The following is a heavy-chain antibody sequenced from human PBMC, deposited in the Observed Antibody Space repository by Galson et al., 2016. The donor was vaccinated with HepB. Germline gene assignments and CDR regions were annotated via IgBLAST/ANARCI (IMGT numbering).Heavy chain of an antibody. D-gene: IGHD1-26*01. J-gene: IGHJ4*02. CDR3: ARWELRRGLSH. V-gene: IGHV1-18*01. CDR2: MSPYYGNT. Sequence: SVKVSCKASGYTFTNYGINWVRQAPAQGLEWLGWMSPYYGNTNYGQKVQGRVTMTTDTSTSTAYLELTSLRSDDTAVYYCARWELRRGLSHWGQGNLVIVSS. CDR1: GYTFTNYG.